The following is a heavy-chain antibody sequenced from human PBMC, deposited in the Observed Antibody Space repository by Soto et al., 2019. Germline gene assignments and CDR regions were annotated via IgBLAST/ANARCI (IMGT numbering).Heavy chain of an antibody. J-gene: IGHJ6*03. CDR3: ASVVLWFGELDYYYMDV. V-gene: IGHV4-59*01. Sequence: PSETLSLTCTVSGGSISSYYWSWIRQPPGKGLEWIGYIYYSGSTNYNPSLKSRVTISVDTSKNQFSLKLSSVTAADTAVYYCASVVLWFGELDYYYMDVWGKGTTVTVS. D-gene: IGHD3-10*01. CDR2: IYYSGST. CDR1: GGSISSYY.